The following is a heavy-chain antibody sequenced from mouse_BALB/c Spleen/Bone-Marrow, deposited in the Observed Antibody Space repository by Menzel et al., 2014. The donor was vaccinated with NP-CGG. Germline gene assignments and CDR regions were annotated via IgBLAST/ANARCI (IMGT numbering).Heavy chain of an antibody. D-gene: IGHD1-1*01. J-gene: IGHJ1*01. CDR3: ARGGSSYGWNFDV. CDR1: GFNIKDTY. V-gene: IGHV14-3*02. Sequence: VTLKESGAELVKPGASVKLSCTASGFNIKDTYMHWVKQRPEQGLEWIGRIDPANGNTKYDPKFQGKATITADTSSNTAYLQLGSLTSEDSGVYYCARGGSSYGWNFDVWGAGTTGTV. CDR2: IDPANGNT.